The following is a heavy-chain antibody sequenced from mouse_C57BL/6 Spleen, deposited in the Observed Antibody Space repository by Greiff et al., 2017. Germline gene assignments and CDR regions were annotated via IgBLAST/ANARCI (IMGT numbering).Heavy chain of an antibody. CDR2: IYPGSGNT. CDR1: GYTFTDYY. D-gene: IGHD1-1*01. Sequence: QVQLQQSGAELVRPGASVKLSCKASGYTFTDYYINWVKQRPGQGLEWIARIYPGSGNTYYNEKFKGKATLTAEKSSSTAYMQLSSLTSEDSAVYFCARSGDYYGSTSYAMGYWGQGTSVTVSS. V-gene: IGHV1-76*01. CDR3: ARSGDYYGSTSYAMGY. J-gene: IGHJ4*01.